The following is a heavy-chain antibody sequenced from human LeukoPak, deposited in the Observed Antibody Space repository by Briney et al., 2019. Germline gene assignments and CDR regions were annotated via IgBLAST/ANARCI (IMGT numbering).Heavy chain of an antibody. CDR1: GYTFTGYY. D-gene: IGHD5-12*01. CDR3: ARGPATIWYFDY. Sequence: ASVKVSCKASGYTFTGYYMHWVRQAPGQGLEWMGWINPNSGGTNYARKFQGWVTMTRDTSISTAYMELSRLRSDDTAVYYCARGPATIWYFDYWGQGTLVTVSS. V-gene: IGHV1-2*04. J-gene: IGHJ4*02. CDR2: INPNSGGT.